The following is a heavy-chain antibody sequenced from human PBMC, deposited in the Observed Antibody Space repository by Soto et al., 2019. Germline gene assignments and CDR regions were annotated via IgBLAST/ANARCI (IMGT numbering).Heavy chain of an antibody. CDR2: INHSGTT. CDR1: GGSFSGYQ. V-gene: IGHV4-34*01. D-gene: IGHD1-1*01. CDR3: ARGWRFDP. J-gene: IGHJ5*02. Sequence: SETLSLTCGVYGGSFSGYQWNWIRQSPGQGLEWIGEINHSGTTKYNPSLESRINLSVDTSKKQFSLKMFSVTAADTAIYYCARGWRFDPWGQGTQVTVS.